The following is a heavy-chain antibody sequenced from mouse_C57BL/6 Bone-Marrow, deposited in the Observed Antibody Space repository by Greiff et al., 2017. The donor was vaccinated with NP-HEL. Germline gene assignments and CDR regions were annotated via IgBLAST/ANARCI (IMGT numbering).Heavy chain of an antibody. CDR1: GYSITSGYY. CDR2: ISYDGSN. Sequence: EVQLQESGPGLVKPSQSLSLTCSVTGYSITSGYYWNWIRQFPGNKLEWMGYISYDGSNNYNPSLKNRNSITRDTSKNQFFLKLNSVTTEDTATYYCARAWFLDYWGQGTTLTVSS. D-gene: IGHD1-1*02. V-gene: IGHV3-6*01. J-gene: IGHJ2*01. CDR3: ARAWFLDY.